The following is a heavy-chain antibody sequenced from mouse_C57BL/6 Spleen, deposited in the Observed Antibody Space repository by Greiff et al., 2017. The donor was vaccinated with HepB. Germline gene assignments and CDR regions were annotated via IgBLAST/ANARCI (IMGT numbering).Heavy chain of an antibody. CDR1: GYTFTSYW. CDR3: ARGHYYDAMDY. D-gene: IGHD1-2*01. J-gene: IGHJ4*01. V-gene: IGHV1-52*01. CDR2: IDPSDSET. Sequence: QVQLKQPGAELVRPGSSVKLSCEASGYTFTSYWMHWVKQRPIKGLEWIGNIDPSDSETHYNQKFKDKATLTVEKSSSTAYMQLSSLTSEDSAVYYGARGHYYDAMDYWGQGTSVTVSS.